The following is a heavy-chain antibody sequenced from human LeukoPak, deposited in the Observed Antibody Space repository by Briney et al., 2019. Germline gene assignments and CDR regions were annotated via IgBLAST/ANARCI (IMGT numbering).Heavy chain of an antibody. J-gene: IGHJ4*02. CDR1: GGSISSSSYY. Sequence: PSETLSLTCTVSGGSISSSSYYWGWIRQPPGKGLEWIGYIYYSGSTYYNPSLKSRVTISVDTSKNQFSLKLSSVTAADTAVYYCASHSSGYYGSDYWGQGTLVTVSS. V-gene: IGHV4-30-4*08. CDR2: IYYSGST. CDR3: ASHSSGYYGSDY. D-gene: IGHD3-22*01.